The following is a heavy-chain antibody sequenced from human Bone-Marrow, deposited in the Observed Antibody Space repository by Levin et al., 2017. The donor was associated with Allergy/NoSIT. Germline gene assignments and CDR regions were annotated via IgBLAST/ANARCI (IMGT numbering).Heavy chain of an antibody. CDR1: GGSISSADSY. CDR2: IYHSGNI. D-gene: IGHD5-18*01. CDR3: ARDHDMDTAMAY. V-gene: IGHV4-31*02. J-gene: IGHJ4*02. Sequence: SQTLSLTCTVSGGSISSADSYWSWIRHRPGKGLEWIGYIYHSGNIYYNPSLKDRISISVDTSKSQFSLKLSSVTAADTAVYYCARDHDMDTAMAYWGQGILVTVSS.